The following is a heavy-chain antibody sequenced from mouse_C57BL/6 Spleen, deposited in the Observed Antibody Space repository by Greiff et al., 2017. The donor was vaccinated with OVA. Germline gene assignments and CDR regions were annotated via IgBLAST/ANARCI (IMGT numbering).Heavy chain of an antibody. CDR2: INPGSGGT. V-gene: IGHV1-54*01. J-gene: IGHJ4*01. CDR1: GYAFTNYL. Sequence: VKLMESGAELVRPGTSVTVSCKASGYAFTNYLIEWVKQRPGQGLEWIGVINPGSGGTNYNEKFKGKATLTADKSSSTAYMQLSNLTSEDSAVYFCARGFMDYWCQGTSVTVSS. CDR3: ARGFMDY.